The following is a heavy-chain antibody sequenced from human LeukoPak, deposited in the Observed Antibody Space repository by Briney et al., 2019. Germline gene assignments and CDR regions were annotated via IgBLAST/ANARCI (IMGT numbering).Heavy chain of an antibody. Sequence: PGGSLRLSCAASGFTFSSYSMYWVRQAPGKGLEWVANIKQDGSEKNYVDSVKGRFTISRDNAKNTLYLQMNSLRAEDTAVYYCARTTSMSYVGDAFDIWGQGTMVTVSS. J-gene: IGHJ3*02. CDR3: ARTTSMSYVGDAFDI. D-gene: IGHD1-26*01. CDR1: GFTFSSYS. V-gene: IGHV3-7*01. CDR2: IKQDGSEK.